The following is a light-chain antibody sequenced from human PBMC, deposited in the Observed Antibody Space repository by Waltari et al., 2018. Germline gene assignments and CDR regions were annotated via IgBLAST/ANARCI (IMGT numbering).Light chain of an antibody. CDR1: QSVLYSSNNKNY. CDR2: WAS. Sequence: DIVMTQSPDSLAVSLGERATINCKSSQSVLYSSNNKNYLAWYQQKPGQPPKLLIYWASTRESGVPDRFIGSGSGTDFTRTISSLQAEDVAVYYCQQYYSTPPRTFGQGTKVEIK. V-gene: IGKV4-1*01. J-gene: IGKJ1*01. CDR3: QQYYSTPPRT.